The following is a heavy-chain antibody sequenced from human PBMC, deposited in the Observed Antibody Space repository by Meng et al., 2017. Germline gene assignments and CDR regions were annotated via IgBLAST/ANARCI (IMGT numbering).Heavy chain of an antibody. V-gene: IGHV1-18*01. D-gene: IGHD1-26*01. CDR1: GYTFTSYG. J-gene: IGHJ4*02. CDR2: ISAYNGNT. CDR3: ARSKPPNSGSYPRAPEDFDD. Sequence: ASVKVSCKASGYTFTSYGISWVRQAPGQGLEWMGWISAYNGNTNYAQKLQGRVTMTTDTSTSTAYMELRSLRSDDTAVYYCARSKPPNSGSYPRAPEDFDDWGQGTLVTVSS.